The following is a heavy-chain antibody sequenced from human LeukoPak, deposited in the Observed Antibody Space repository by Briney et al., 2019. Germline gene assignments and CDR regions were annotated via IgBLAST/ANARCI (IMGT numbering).Heavy chain of an antibody. Sequence: PGGSLRLSCAASGFTFDNYVMAWFRQAPGKGLEWVSTISAVFAITYAADSVLGRFTISRDNSKSTLYLQMNSLRAEDTAVYYCAKDLFSGSGRAGNIDVWGKGTTVTVSS. D-gene: IGHD3-10*01. J-gene: IGHJ6*03. CDR1: GFTFDNYV. CDR3: AKDLFSGSGRAGNIDV. CDR2: ISAVFAIT. V-gene: IGHV3-23*01.